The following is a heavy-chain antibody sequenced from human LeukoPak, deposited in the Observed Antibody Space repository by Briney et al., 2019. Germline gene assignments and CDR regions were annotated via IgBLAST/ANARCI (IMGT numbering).Heavy chain of an antibody. CDR1: GFTFSSYS. D-gene: IGHD3-22*01. V-gene: IGHV3-21*01. CDR3: ARDSDSSGYCDY. Sequence: GGSLRLSCAASGFTFSSYSMTWVRQAPGKGLEWVSSISSSSSYIYYADSVKGRFTISRDNAKNSLYLQMNSLRAEDTAVYYCARDSDSSGYCDYWGQGTLVTVSS. J-gene: IGHJ4*02. CDR2: ISSSSSYI.